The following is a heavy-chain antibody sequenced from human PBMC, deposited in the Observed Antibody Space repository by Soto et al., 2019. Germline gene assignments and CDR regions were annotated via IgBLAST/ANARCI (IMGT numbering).Heavy chain of an antibody. CDR1: GGSIGSCSYY. J-gene: IGHJ5*02. CDR3: GAYCSRTYWQDRFDP. Sequence: SETLSLTCSVSGGSIGSCSYYFGWIRQPPGKGLEWIGSLYYTGTTYYNSSLKSRVTISADKSQNQFSLRLSYVTDADTAVYYCGAYCSRTYWQDRFDPWGQGNLVTVSS. D-gene: IGHD2-2*01. V-gene: IGHV4-39*01. CDR2: LYYTGTT.